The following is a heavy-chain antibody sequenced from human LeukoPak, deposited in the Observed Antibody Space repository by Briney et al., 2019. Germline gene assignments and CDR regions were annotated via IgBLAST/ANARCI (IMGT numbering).Heavy chain of an antibody. J-gene: IGHJ1*01. D-gene: IGHD2-21*01. CDR1: RVTAGTNS. V-gene: IGHV3-53*01. CDR3: ASAREYCGSAECYEYLQH. Sequence: GGTLRLSCAASRVTAGTNSMSSARQSPGKGLEWGSVICSGGSTYNVDSVNGRFTVSRDNSRNTLFLQMNNLRAEDTALYFCASAREYCGSAECYEYLQHWGQGTLVIVSS. CDR2: ICSGGST.